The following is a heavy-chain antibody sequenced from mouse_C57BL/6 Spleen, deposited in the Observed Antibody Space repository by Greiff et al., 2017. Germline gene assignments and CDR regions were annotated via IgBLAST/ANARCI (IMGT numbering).Heavy chain of an antibody. CDR2: IDPETGGT. Sequence: QVQLQQSGAELVRPGASVTLSCKASGYTFTDYEMHWVKQTPVHGLEWIGAIDPETGGTAYNQKFKGKAILTADKSSSTAYMELRSLTSEDSAVYYWTRHSSAPPIYSYYFDYWGQGTTLTVSS. J-gene: IGHJ2*01. CDR3: TRHSSAPPIYSYYFDY. V-gene: IGHV1-15*01. CDR1: GYTFTDYE. D-gene: IGHD2-12*01.